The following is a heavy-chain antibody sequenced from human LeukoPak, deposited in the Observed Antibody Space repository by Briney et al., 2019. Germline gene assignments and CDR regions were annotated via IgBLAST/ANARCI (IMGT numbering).Heavy chain of an antibody. CDR2: VFWNGNT. J-gene: IGHJ4*02. Sequence: SEALSLTCTVSGDSVSGDYWSWIRQPPGRGLEWVGHVFWNGNTNYNPSLLSRVTISIDASQNHISLNLNSVTAADTAVYFCAKFMGSSGIDYWGQGTLVTVSS. V-gene: IGHV4-59*02. D-gene: IGHD3-10*01. CDR1: GDSVSGDY. CDR3: AKFMGSSGIDY.